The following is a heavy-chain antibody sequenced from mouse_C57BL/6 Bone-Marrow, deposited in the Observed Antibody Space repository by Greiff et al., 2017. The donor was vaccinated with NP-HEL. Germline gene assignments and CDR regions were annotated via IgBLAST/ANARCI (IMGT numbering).Heavy chain of an antibody. CDR3: ARERVYYGSSGFAY. D-gene: IGHD1-1*01. CDR1: GYTFTSYD. V-gene: IGHV1-85*01. CDR2: IYPRDGST. Sequence: VQLQQSGPELVKPGASVKLSCKASGYTFTSYDINWVKQRPGQGLEWIGWIYPRDGSTKYNEKFKGKATLTVDTSSSTAYMELHSLTSEDSAVYFCARERVYYGSSGFAYWGQGTLVTVSA. J-gene: IGHJ3*01.